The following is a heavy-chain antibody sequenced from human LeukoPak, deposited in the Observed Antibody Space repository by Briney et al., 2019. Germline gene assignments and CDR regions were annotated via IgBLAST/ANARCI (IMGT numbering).Heavy chain of an antibody. J-gene: IGHJ4*02. CDR2: IKQDGSAK. V-gene: IGHV3-7*04. D-gene: IGHD6-13*01. CDR1: GLTFSDYW. CDR3: VRQYNSSWLQFFDY. Sequence: PGGSLRLSCAAAGLTFSDYWMTWVRQAPVKGLEWVANIKQDGSAKYYVDSVQGRFTISRDNAKNSLYLQMNSLRAEDTAIYYCVRQYNSSWLQFFDYWGQGTLVTASS.